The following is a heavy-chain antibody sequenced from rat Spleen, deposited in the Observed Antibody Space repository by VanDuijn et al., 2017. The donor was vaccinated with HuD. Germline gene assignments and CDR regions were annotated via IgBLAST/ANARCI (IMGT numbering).Heavy chain of an antibody. D-gene: IGHD1-10*01. J-gene: IGHJ2*01. Sequence: EVQLVESGGGLVQPGRSLKLSCAASGFTFSDYAMAWVRQAPKKGLEWVAIIIYDGSSTYYRDSLKGRFTISRDNAKSTLYLQMDSLRSEDTATYYCARHFGDNNYLFDYWGQGVMVTVSS. CDR3: ARHFGDNNYLFDY. CDR1: GFTFSDYA. V-gene: IGHV5-17*01. CDR2: IIYDGSST.